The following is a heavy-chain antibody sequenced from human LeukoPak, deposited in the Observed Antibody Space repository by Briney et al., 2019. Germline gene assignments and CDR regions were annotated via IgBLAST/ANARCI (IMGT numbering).Heavy chain of an antibody. D-gene: IGHD3-22*01. CDR3: ARVVYYDSSGYVVFFDP. CDR1: GGSISSSSYY. J-gene: IGHJ5*02. CDR2: IYYSGST. V-gene: IGHV4-39*07. Sequence: PSETLSLTCTVSGGSISSSSYYWGWIRQPPGKGLEWIGSIYYSGSTYYNPSLKSRVTISVDTSKNQFSLKLSSVTAADTAVYYCARVVYYDSSGYVVFFDPWGQGTLVTVSS.